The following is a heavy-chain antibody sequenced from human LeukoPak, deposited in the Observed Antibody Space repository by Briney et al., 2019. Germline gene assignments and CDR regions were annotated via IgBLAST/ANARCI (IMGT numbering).Heavy chain of an antibody. Sequence: PGGSLRLSCAASGFTFSSYSMNWVRQAPGKGLEWISYIDTSGTTTYYADSVKGRFTISRDNAKNSLYLQMNSLRAEDTAVYYCARDSPRWLRLLGFDYWGQGTLVTVSS. CDR3: ARDSPRWLRLLGFDY. D-gene: IGHD5-12*01. CDR2: IDTSGTTT. J-gene: IGHJ4*02. V-gene: IGHV3-48*04. CDR1: GFTFSSYS.